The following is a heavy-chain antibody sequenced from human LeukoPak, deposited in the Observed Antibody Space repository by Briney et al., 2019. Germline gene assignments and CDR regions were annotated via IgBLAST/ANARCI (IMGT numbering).Heavy chain of an antibody. D-gene: IGHD3-3*01. CDR3: ARDPYYDFWSGYYTGRLDAFDI. CDR1: GGSFSGYY. Sequence: SETLSLTCAVYGGSFSGYYWSWIRQPPGKGLEWIGEINHSGSTNYNPSLKSRVTISVDTSKNQFSLKLSSVTAADTAVYYCARDPYYDFWSGYYTGRLDAFDIWGQGTMVTVSS. V-gene: IGHV4-34*01. J-gene: IGHJ3*02. CDR2: INHSGST.